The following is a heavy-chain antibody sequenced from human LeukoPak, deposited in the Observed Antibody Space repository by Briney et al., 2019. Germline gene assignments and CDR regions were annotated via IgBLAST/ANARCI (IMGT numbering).Heavy chain of an antibody. Sequence: AVTLSLTCTVSGGSISNYYWSWIRQPPGKGLEWIGYIYYSGYTNYNPSLKSRVTISVDTSKNQFSLKLTSVTAADTAVYYCARTSLADYWGQGTLVTVSS. CDR2: IYYSGYT. V-gene: IGHV4-59*01. J-gene: IGHJ4*02. CDR1: GGSISNYY. CDR3: ARTSLADY.